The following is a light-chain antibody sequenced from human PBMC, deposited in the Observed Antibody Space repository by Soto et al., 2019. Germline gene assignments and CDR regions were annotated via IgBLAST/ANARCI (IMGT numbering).Light chain of an antibody. CDR2: DAS. CDR3: QQYNDWPPLT. CDR1: QSIRTN. J-gene: IGKJ4*01. V-gene: IGKV3-15*01. Sequence: EIMMTQSPATVSVSPGERATLSCRASQSIRTNVAWYQQKPGQALRLLIYDASTRATGLSSRFSGSGSGTECTLTNCILQSEAVAIYYCQQYNDWPPLTFGGGTRLAI.